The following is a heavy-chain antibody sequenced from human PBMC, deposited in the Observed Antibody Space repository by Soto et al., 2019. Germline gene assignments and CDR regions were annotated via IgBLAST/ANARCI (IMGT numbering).Heavy chain of an antibody. J-gene: IGHJ6*03. Sequence: GGSLRLSCAASGFTFSSYWMHWVRQAPGKGLVWVSRINSDCSDTSYADSVKGRLTISRDNAKNTLYLQMNSLRAEDTAVYYCARDRVVEAATTYYYYMDVWGKGSTVTVSS. D-gene: IGHD2-15*01. CDR3: ARDRVVEAATTYYYYMDV. CDR2: INSDCSDT. V-gene: IGHV3-74*01. CDR1: GFTFSSYW.